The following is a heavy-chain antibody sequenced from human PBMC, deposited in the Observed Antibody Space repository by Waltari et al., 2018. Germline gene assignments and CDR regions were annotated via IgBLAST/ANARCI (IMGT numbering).Heavy chain of an antibody. J-gene: IGHJ4*02. V-gene: IGHV2-70*01. Sequence: QVTLRESGPALVKPTQTLPLTCTFSGFSLSTSEMCVSWIRQHPGKALEWLALIDWDDDKYYSTSLKTRLTISKDTSKNQVVLTMTNMDPVDTATYYCARILGDFWSGQIDYWGQGTLVTVSS. CDR3: ARILGDFWSGQIDY. CDR2: IDWDDDK. D-gene: IGHD3-3*01. CDR1: GFSLSTSEMC.